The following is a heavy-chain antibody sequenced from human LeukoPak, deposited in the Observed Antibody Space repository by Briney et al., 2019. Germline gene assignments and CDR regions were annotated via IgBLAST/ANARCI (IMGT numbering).Heavy chain of an antibody. Sequence: GGSLRISCAPSGFGSSTYLMNCVREAPGQGREWVANIKKDGSETYDVDSVKGRFTTSRDNAKNSLYLQMKSLRDEDTAVYYCAGGSGWLMDVWGKGTTVTVSS. CDR3: AGGSGWLMDV. J-gene: IGHJ6*04. CDR1: GFGSSTYL. V-gene: IGHV3-7*01. CDR2: IKKDGSET. D-gene: IGHD6-19*01.